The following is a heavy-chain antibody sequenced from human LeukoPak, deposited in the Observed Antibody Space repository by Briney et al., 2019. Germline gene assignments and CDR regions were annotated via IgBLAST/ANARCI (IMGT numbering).Heavy chain of an antibody. V-gene: IGHV4-39*01. Sequence: SVTLSLTCTVSGDSISSSSYYWGWIRQPPGKGPEWIGSIYYSGNTYYSPSLKSRVTISVDTSNNQFPLKLYSVTAADTAVYYCASRGISSGWYSFDYWGQGILVTVSS. CDR2: IYYSGNT. J-gene: IGHJ4*02. CDR3: ASRGISSGWYSFDY. CDR1: GDSISSSSYY. D-gene: IGHD6-19*01.